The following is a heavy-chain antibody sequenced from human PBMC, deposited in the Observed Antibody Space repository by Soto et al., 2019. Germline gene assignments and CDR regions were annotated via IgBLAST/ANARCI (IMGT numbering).Heavy chain of an antibody. CDR2: ISSDGDIT. J-gene: IGHJ5*02. D-gene: IGHD3-9*01. CDR1: GFTFSEYS. Sequence: GGSLRLSCSASGFTFSEYSMHWVRQAPGKGLQYVSTISSDGDITYYADSVKGRFTISRDNSKNTLYLQMNSLRPEDTAVYYCVKVSTFYDILTGYYSTNFFDPWGQGTLVTVSA. CDR3: VKVSTFYDILTGYYSTNFFDP. V-gene: IGHV3-64D*06.